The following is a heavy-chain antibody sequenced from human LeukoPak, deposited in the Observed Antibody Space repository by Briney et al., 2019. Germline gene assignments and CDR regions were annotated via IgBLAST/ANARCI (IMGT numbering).Heavy chain of an antibody. J-gene: IGHJ5*02. Sequence: GESLKISCKGSGYSFTSYWIGWVRQMPGKDLECMGIIYPGGSDTRYSPSFQGQVTISADKSISTAYLQWSSLKASDTAMYYCARLSYCSGGSCYSRGWFDPWGQGTLVTVSS. CDR3: ARLSYCSGGSCYSRGWFDP. CDR2: IYPGGSDT. D-gene: IGHD2-15*01. V-gene: IGHV5-51*01. CDR1: GYSFTSYW.